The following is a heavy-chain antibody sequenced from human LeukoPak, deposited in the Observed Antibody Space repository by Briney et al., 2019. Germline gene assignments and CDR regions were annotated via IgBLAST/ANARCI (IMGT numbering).Heavy chain of an antibody. CDR2: IGASGGST. CDR1: GFTFSSYA. Sequence: PGGSLRLSCAASGFTFSSYAMSWVRQAPGKGLEWVSGIGASGGSTYYADSVKGRFTISRDNPKNTLSLQMNSLRAEDTAVYYCAKGSAYANFWGQGTLVTVSS. CDR3: AKGSAYANF. D-gene: IGHD3-3*01. J-gene: IGHJ4*02. V-gene: IGHV3-23*01.